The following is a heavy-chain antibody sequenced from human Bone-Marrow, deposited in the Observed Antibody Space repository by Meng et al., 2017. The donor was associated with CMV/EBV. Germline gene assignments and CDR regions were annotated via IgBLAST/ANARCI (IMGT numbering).Heavy chain of an antibody. CDR3: ARLFHTTLGTNYYYGMDV. CDR2: INPNSGDT. V-gene: IGHV1-2*02. D-gene: IGHD3-3*01. J-gene: IGHJ6*02. Sequence: ASVKVSCKASGYTFTGYNVHWVRQAPGQGLEWMGWINPNSGDTKYAQKFQGRVTLTSDTSISTAYMELSRLKSDDTAVFFCARLFHTTLGTNYYYGMDVWGQGTTVTVSS. CDR1: GYTFTGYN.